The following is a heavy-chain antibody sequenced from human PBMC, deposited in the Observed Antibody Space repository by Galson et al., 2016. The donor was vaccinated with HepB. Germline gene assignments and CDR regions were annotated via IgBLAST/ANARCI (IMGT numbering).Heavy chain of an antibody. CDR1: GLTFSSHG. J-gene: IGHJ4*02. Sequence: SLRLSCAASGLTFSSHGMHWVRQAPGKGLEWAAVIWYDGSNKYYADSVKGRFTISRDNSKNTLYLQMNSLRAEDTAMYYCASLYDSSYYEGFDYWGQGTLVTVSS. CDR3: ASLYDSSYYEGFDY. CDR2: IWYDGSNK. V-gene: IGHV3-33*01. D-gene: IGHD3-22*01.